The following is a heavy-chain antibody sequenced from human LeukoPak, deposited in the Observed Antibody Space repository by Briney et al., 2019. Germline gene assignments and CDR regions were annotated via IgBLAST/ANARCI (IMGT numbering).Heavy chain of an antibody. D-gene: IGHD3-16*01. CDR2: LSGSGGST. V-gene: IGHV3-23*01. Sequence: PGGSLRLSCAASGFTFRSYGMSWVRQAPGKGLEWVSSLSGSGGSTYYADSVKGRFTISRDNSKNTLFLHMNSLRAEDTAAYYCAKALGGYDFDYWGQGTLVTVSS. CDR1: GFTFRSYG. CDR3: AKALGGYDFDY. J-gene: IGHJ4*02.